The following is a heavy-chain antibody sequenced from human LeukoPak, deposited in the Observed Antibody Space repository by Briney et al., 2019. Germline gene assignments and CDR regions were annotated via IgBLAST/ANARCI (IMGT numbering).Heavy chain of an antibody. V-gene: IGHV3-30*04. J-gene: IGHJ4*02. CDR1: GFTVSSYA. CDR3: ARDGVSYYYGSGRPH. D-gene: IGHD3-10*01. Sequence: PGGSLRLSCAASGFTVSSYAMHWVRQAPGKGLEWVAVISYDGSNKYYADSVKGRFTISRDNSKNTLYLQMNSLRAEDTAVYYCARDGVSYYYGSGRPHWGQGTLVTVSS. CDR2: ISYDGSNK.